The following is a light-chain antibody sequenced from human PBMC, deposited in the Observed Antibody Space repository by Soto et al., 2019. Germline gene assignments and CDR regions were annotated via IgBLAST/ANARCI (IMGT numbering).Light chain of an antibody. V-gene: IGLV2-8*01. CDR3: KSYAGSNAYV. CDR1: KNDSGVYDF. J-gene: IGLJ1*01. CDR2: EVV. Sequence: QSVLTQAPAASGTPGQTVTIACTGTKNDSGVYDFVSWYQHHPGKAPRLIIYEVVQRPSGVPDRFSGSKSGNTASLTVSGLQAADEADYFCKSYAGSNAYVFGSGTKVTVL.